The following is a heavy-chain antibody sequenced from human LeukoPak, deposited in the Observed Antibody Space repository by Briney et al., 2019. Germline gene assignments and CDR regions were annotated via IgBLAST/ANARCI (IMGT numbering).Heavy chain of an antibody. CDR1: GSTFDDYA. Sequence: PGGSLRLSCAASGSTFDDYAMHWVRQAPGKGLEWVSGISWNSGSIGYADSVKGRFTISRDNAKNSLYLQMNSLRAEDTALYYCAKASLGYCSGGSCFFDYWGQGTLVTVSS. CDR3: AKASLGYCSGGSCFFDY. CDR2: ISWNSGSI. D-gene: IGHD2-15*01. J-gene: IGHJ4*02. V-gene: IGHV3-9*01.